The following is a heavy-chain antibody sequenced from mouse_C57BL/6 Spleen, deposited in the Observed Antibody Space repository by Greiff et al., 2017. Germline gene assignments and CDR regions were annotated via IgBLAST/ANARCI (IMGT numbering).Heavy chain of an antibody. CDR1: GYTFTSYW. V-gene: IGHV1-52*01. CDR2: IDPSDSET. D-gene: IGHD1-1*01. CDR3: ARGATVGAPDY. J-gene: IGHJ2*01. Sequence: VQLQQPGAELVRPGSSVKLSCKASGYTFTSYWMHWVKQRPIQGLEWIGNIDPSDSETHYNQKFKDKATLTVDKSSSTAYTQLSSLTSEDSAVYYCARGATVGAPDYWGKGTTLTVSS.